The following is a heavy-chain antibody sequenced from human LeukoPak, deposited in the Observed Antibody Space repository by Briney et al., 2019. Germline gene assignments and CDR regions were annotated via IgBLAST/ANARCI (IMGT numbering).Heavy chain of an antibody. CDR2: ISYDGSNK. CDR1: GFTFSSYA. Sequence: PGGSLRLSCAASGFTFSSYAMHWVRQAPGKGLEGVAVISYDGSNKYYADSVKGRFTISRDNSKNTLYLQMNSLRAEDTAVYYCARDGIGPGTDMNFDYWGQGTLVTVSS. CDR3: ARDGIGPGTDMNFDY. J-gene: IGHJ4*02. D-gene: IGHD1-1*01. V-gene: IGHV3-30-3*01.